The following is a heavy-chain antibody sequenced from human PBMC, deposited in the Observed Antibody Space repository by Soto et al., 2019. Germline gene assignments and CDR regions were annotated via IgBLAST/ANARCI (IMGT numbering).Heavy chain of an antibody. J-gene: IGHJ5*02. D-gene: IGHD2-15*01. CDR3: ARDLGYCNSSGCFRNWFDP. CDR1: GYSFRTHG. V-gene: IGHV1-18*01. CDR2: ISAYDDKT. Sequence: QVQLVQSGAEVKTPGASVKVSCRASGYSFRTHGISWVRQAPGQGLEWMGWISAYDDKTNFPQKFQGRITMTTDTSTRTAYMELRSLRSDDTAVYFCARDLGYCNSSGCFRNWFDPWGQGNLVTVSS.